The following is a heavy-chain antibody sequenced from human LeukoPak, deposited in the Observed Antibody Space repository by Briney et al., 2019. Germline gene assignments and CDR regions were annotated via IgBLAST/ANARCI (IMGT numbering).Heavy chain of an antibody. J-gene: IGHJ6*02. Sequence: GGSLRLSCAASGFTFSSYAMSWVRQAPGKGLEWVSAVSGSGGSTYYADSVKGRFTISRDNSKNTLYLQMNSLRAGDTAVYYCAKPYCSGGSCYSAYYYYGMDVWGQGTTVTVSS. CDR1: GFTFSSYA. D-gene: IGHD2-15*01. CDR2: VSGSGGST. CDR3: AKPYCSGGSCYSAYYYYGMDV. V-gene: IGHV3-23*01.